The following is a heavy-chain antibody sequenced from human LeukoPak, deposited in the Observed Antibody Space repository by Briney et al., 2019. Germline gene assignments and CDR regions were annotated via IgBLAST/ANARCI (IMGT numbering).Heavy chain of an antibody. CDR1: GYTFTSYG. CDR3: ASSLDDYGDDAFDI. V-gene: IGHV1-18*01. Sequence: GASVKVSCEASGYTFTSYGISWVRQAPGQGLEWMGWISAYNGNTNYAQKLQGRVTMTTDTSTSTAYMELRSLRSDDTAVYYCASSLDDYGDDAFDIWGQGTMVTVSS. D-gene: IGHD4-17*01. J-gene: IGHJ3*02. CDR2: ISAYNGNT.